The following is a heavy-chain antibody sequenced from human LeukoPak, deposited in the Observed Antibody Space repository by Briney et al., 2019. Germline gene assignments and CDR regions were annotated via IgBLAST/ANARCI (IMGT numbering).Heavy chain of an antibody. J-gene: IGHJ4*02. CDR1: GGSISDYY. D-gene: IGHD6-19*01. Sequence: SETLSLTCTVSGGSISDYYWTWIRQSPGTGLEWIGYMDYSGSTAYNPPLKSRVTISIDTSKKQFSLELSSVTAADTATYFCARRKRGSGGPFDYWGQGTLVTVSS. CDR2: MDYSGST. CDR3: ARRKRGSGGPFDY. V-gene: IGHV4-59*08.